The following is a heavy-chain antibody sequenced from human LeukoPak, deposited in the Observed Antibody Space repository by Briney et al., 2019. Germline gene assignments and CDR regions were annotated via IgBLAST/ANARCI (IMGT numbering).Heavy chain of an antibody. V-gene: IGHV3-74*01. CDR2: INSDGSST. J-gene: IGHJ4*02. D-gene: IGHD7-27*01. CDR1: GFTLSSYW. CDR3: ARVPWGPNSGGY. Sequence: GGSLRLSCAASGFTLSSYWMHWVRQAPGKGLVWVSRINSDGSSTSYADSVKGRFTIFRDNAKNTLYLQMNSLRAEDTAVYYCARVPWGPNSGGYWGQGTLVTVSS.